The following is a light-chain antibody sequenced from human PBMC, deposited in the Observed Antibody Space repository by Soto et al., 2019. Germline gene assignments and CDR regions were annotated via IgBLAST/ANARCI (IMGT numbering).Light chain of an antibody. V-gene: IGKV1-17*01. CDR3: QQYNTYSWT. CDR1: QSISNH. J-gene: IGKJ1*01. Sequence: DIQMTQSPSSLSASVEDRVIITCRASQSISNHLNWYQQKPGKAPKLLIYAASNLQSGVPLRFSGSGSGTEFTLTITSLQPDDFATYYCQQYNTYSWTFGQGTKVDIK. CDR2: AAS.